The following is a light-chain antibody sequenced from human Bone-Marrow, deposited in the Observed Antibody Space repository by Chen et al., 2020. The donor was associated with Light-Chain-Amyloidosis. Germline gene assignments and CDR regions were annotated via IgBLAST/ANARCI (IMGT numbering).Light chain of an antibody. CDR3: SSYTITNTLV. V-gene: IGLV2-14*01. CDR1: SSDVGGDNH. J-gene: IGLJ1*01. CDR2: EVT. Sequence: QYALPQPASVSGSPGQSITISCTGTSSDVGGDNHVAWYQQHPDKAPKLMIYEVTNRPSWVPDRFSGSKSAHTASLTISGLQTEDEADYFCSSYTITNTLVFGSGTRVTVL.